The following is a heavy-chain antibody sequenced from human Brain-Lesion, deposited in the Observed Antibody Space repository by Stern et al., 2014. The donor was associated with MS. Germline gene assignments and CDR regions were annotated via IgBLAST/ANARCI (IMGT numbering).Heavy chain of an antibody. J-gene: IGHJ4*02. D-gene: IGHD3-3*01. CDR2: IKSKADGGNT. CDR3: VTGFSSGYFEYYFEH. Sequence: EVQLVESGGRLVEPGGSLRLSCAASGFTLSDAWMTWVRQAAGKGLECVGRIKSKADGGNTVYAAPVKGRFTISRDDSKDSLYLQMNSLKTEDTAVYYCVTGFSSGYFEYYFEHWGQGTQVTVSS. V-gene: IGHV3-15*01. CDR1: GFTLSDAW.